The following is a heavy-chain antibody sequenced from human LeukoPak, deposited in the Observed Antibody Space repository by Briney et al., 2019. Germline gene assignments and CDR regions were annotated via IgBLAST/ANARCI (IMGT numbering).Heavy chain of an antibody. V-gene: IGHV3-21*01. CDR2: ISSSSSYI. D-gene: IGHD7-27*01. CDR3: ARWYGDHDAFDI. Sequence: GGSLRLSCAASGFTFSSYSMNWVRQAPGKGLEWVSSISSSSSYIYYADSVKGRFTISRDNAKNSLYLQMNSLRAEDTAVYYCARWYGDHDAFDIWGQGTMVTVSS. CDR1: GFTFSSYS. J-gene: IGHJ3*02.